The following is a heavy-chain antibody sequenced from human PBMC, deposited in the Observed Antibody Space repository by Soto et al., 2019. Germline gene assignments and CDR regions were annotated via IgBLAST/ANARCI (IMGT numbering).Heavy chain of an antibody. CDR2: IYYSGST. V-gene: IGHV4-59*01. CDR1: GGSISSYY. CDR3: ARDNYDFWSVYNWFDP. Sequence: ASETLSLTCTVSGGSISSYYWSWIRQPPGKGLEWIGYIYYSGSTNYNPSLKSRVTISVDTSKNQFSLKLSSVTAADTAVYYCARDNYDFWSVYNWFDPWGQGTLVTVS. D-gene: IGHD3-3*01. J-gene: IGHJ5*02.